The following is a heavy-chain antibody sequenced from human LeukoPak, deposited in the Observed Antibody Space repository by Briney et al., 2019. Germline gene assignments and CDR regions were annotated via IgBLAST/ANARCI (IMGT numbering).Heavy chain of an antibody. Sequence: PSETLSLTCTVSGGSMRSYYWNWIRQPPGKGLEWIGYIYYSGSTYYNPSLKSRVTISVDTSKNQFSLRLSSVTAADTAVYYCATYSSSSPFDYWGQGTLVTVSS. CDR3: ATYSSSSPFDY. D-gene: IGHD6-6*01. CDR2: IYYSGST. J-gene: IGHJ4*02. CDR1: GGSMRSYY. V-gene: IGHV4-59*06.